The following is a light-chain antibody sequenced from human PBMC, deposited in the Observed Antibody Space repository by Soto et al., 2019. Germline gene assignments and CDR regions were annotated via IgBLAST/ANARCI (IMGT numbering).Light chain of an antibody. J-gene: IGLJ1*01. CDR3: SSYAGTNTDYV. Sequence: QSVLTQPPSASGSPGQSVTISCTGTRSDVGGYKYVSWYQQHPGKVPRLMIYEVSKRPSGVPDRSAGSKCGNTASLTVSALXADDEADYYCSSYAGTNTDYVFGTGTKVTIL. V-gene: IGLV2-8*01. CDR1: RSDVGGYKY. CDR2: EVS.